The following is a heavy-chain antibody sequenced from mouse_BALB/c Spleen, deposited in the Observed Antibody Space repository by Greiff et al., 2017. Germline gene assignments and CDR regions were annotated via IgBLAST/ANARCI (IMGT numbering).Heavy chain of an antibody. D-gene: IGHD2-1*01. J-gene: IGHJ2*01. CDR1: GFTFSSYA. Sequence: EVQLQESGGGLVKPGGSLKLSCAASGFTFSSYAMSWVRQTPEKRLEWVATISSGGSYTYYPDSVKGRFTISRDNAKNTLYLQMSSLRSEDTAMYYCARQSGNYEGYYFDYWGQGTTLTVSS. CDR2: ISSGGSYT. CDR3: ARQSGNYEGYYFDY. V-gene: IGHV5-9-3*01.